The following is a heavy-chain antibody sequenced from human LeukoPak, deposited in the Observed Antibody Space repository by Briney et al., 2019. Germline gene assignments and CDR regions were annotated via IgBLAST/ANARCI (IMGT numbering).Heavy chain of an antibody. CDR1: GFTFSSYS. J-gene: IGHJ4*02. CDR3: VRGGDSSNRKRSLGF. CDR2: ISSSSSYI. V-gene: IGHV3-21*01. D-gene: IGHD6-13*01. Sequence: GGSLRLSCAASGFTFSSYSMNWVRQAPGKGLEWVSSISSSSSYIYYADSVKGRFTISRDNAKNSLYLQMNSLRAEDTAVYYCVRGGDSSNRKRSLGFWGQGTLVTVSS.